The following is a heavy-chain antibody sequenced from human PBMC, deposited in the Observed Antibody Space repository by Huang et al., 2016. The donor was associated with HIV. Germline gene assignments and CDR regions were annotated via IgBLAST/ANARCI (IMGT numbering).Heavy chain of an antibody. CDR2: IYYSGRT. CDR1: GGSISSYY. CDR3: ARVATVTLNFDY. D-gene: IGHD4-17*01. J-gene: IGHJ4*02. Sequence: QVQLQESGPGLVKPSETLSLTCSVSGGSISSYYWSWIRQPPGKGLEWFGYIYYSGRTNHNPSLKSRVTISVDTSKNQFSLKLGSVTAADTAVYYCARVATVTLNFDYWGQGTLVTVSS. V-gene: IGHV4-59*01.